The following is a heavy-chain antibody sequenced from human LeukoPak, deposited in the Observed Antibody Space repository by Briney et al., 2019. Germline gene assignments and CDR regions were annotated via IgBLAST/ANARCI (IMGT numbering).Heavy chain of an antibody. J-gene: IGHJ6*03. CDR2: ISSSSSTT. V-gene: IGHV3-48*01. CDR3: AKGTAMVVFHYYYMDV. CDR1: GFIFSSYS. Sequence: PGGSLRLSCAASGFIFSSYSMNWVRQAPGKGLEWVSYISSSSSTTYYADSVKGRFTISRDNSKNTLYLQMNSLRAEDTAVYYCAKGTAMVVFHYYYMDVWGKGTTVTVSS. D-gene: IGHD5-18*01.